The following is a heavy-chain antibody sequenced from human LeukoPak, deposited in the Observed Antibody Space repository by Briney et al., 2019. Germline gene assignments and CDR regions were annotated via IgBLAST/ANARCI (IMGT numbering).Heavy chain of an antibody. D-gene: IGHD4-17*01. CDR2: IYYSGST. CDR1: GGSVSSGSYY. Sequence: SETLSLTCTVSGGSVSSGSYYWSWIRQPPGKGLEWIGYIYYSGSTNYNPSLKSRVTISVDTSKNQFSLKLSSVTAADTAVYYCARATTTRTRFDYWGQGTLVTVSS. CDR3: ARATTTRTRFDY. V-gene: IGHV4-61*01. J-gene: IGHJ4*02.